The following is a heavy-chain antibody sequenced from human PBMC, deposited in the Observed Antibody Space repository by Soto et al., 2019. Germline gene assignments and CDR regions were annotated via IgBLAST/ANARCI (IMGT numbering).Heavy chain of an antibody. CDR2: IKSKTDGGTT. Sequence: GGSLRLSCAASGFTFSNAWMSWVRQAPGKGLEWVGRIKSKTDGGTTDYGAPLKGRFTISRDDSRNMLYLQMNSLKTEDTAVYYCTTDRSVFRGVSVYWGQGSLVTVSS. J-gene: IGHJ4*02. V-gene: IGHV3-15*01. CDR1: GFTFSNAW. D-gene: IGHD3-10*01. CDR3: TTDRSVFRGVSVY.